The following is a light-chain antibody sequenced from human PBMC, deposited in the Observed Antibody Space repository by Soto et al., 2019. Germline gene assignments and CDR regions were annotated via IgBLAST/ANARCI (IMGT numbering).Light chain of an antibody. J-gene: IGKJ2*02. CDR3: QQLESVPCT. V-gene: IGKV1-33*01. CDR2: DAS. CDR1: QDINNY. Sequence: DFLMEQSPSSLSASVGDRVTITCQARQDINNYLIWYQHKPATAPKLLIYDASTLGTRVPSRFSEEGSRTHLTFTISNLQPEETATYYCQQLESVPCTFVQGIKVEVK.